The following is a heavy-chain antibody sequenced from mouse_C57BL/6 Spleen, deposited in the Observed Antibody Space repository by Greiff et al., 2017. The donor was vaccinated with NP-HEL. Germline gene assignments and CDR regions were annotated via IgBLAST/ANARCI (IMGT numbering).Heavy chain of an antibody. CDR2: ISDGGSYT. D-gene: IGHD2-5*01. J-gene: IGHJ2*01. CDR1: GFTFSSYA. V-gene: IGHV5-4*01. CDR3: ERVYYSNSYNFDY. Sequence: DVHLVESGGGLVKPGGSLKLSCAASGFTFSSYAMSWVRQTPEKRLEWVATISDGGSYTYYPDNVKGRFTISRDNAKNNLYLQMSDLKSEDTAMYYCERVYYSNSYNFDYWGQGTTLTVSS.